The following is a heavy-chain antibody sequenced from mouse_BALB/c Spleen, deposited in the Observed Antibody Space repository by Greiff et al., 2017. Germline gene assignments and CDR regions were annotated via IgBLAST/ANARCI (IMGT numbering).Heavy chain of an antibody. V-gene: IGHV1-54*01. CDR1: GYAFTNYL. J-gene: IGHJ4*01. D-gene: IGHD1-1*01. CDR3: AKGGYYYGSSYAMDY. Sequence: QVQLQQSGAELVRPGTSVKVSCKASGYAFTNYLIEWVKQRPGQGLEWIGVINPGSGGTNYNEKFKGKATLTADKSSSTAYMQLSSLTSDDSAVYFCAKGGYYYGSSYAMDYWGQGTSVTVSS. CDR2: INPGSGGT.